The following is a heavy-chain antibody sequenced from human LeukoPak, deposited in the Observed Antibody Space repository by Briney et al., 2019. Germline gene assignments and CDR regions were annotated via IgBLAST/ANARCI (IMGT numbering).Heavy chain of an antibody. V-gene: IGHV1-69*04. D-gene: IGHD3-22*01. CDR1: GGTFSSYA. CDR3: ARDDYDSSGYYFDY. CDR2: IIPILGIA. J-gene: IGHJ4*02. Sequence: ASVKVSCKASGGTFSSYAISWVRQAPGQGLGWMGRIIPILGIANYAQKFQGRVTITADKSTSTAYMELSSLRSEDTAVYYCARDDYDSSGYYFDYWGQGTLVTVSS.